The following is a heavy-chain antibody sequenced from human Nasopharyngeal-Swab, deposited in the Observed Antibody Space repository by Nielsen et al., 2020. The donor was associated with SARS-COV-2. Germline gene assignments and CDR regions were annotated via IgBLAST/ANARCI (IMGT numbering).Heavy chain of an antibody. CDR2: ISGSGDTT. Sequence: GGSLRLSCAASGFTFSSYAMTWVRQAPGKGLEWVSIISGSGDTTYYADSVKDRFTISRDNSKNTLYLQTNSLRVEDTAVYYCAKAPYLRGLDVWGQGTMVTVSS. D-gene: IGHD2-21*01. J-gene: IGHJ6*02. CDR3: AKAPYLRGLDV. V-gene: IGHV3-23*01. CDR1: GFTFSSYA.